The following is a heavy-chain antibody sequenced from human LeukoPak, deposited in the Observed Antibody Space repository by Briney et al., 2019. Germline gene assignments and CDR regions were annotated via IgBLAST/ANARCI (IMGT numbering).Heavy chain of an antibody. CDR1: GFTFSDYY. D-gene: IGHD3-9*01. J-gene: IGHJ5*02. CDR3: AREERRYFDWLRHNWFGP. CDR2: ISSSGSTI. V-gene: IGHV3-11*01. Sequence: GGSLRLSCAASGFTFSDYYMSWIRQAPGKGLEWVSYISSSGSTIYYADSVKGRFTISRDNAKNSLYLQMNSLRAEDTAVYYCAREERRYFDWLRHNWFGPWGQGTLVTVPS.